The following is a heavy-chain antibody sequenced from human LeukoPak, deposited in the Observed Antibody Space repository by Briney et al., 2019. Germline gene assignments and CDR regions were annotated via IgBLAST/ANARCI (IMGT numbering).Heavy chain of an antibody. CDR1: GGSFSGYY. D-gene: IGHD3-10*01. V-gene: IGHV4-34*01. CDR2: MNHSGST. Sequence: SETLSLTCAVHGGSFSGYYWSWIRQPPGKGLEWIGEMNHSGSTNYNPSLKSRVTISVDTSKNQFSLKLSSVTAADTAVYYCARRLGRKFGERFYYYHYMDVWGKGTTVTISS. J-gene: IGHJ6*03. CDR3: ARRLGRKFGERFYYYHYMDV.